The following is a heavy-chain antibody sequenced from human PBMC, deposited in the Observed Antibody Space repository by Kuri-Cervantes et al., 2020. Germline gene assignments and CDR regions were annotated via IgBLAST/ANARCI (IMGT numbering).Heavy chain of an antibody. CDR2: IYYSGST. V-gene: IGHV4-31*03. D-gene: IGHD4-17*01. CDR3: AREMTTVTTTLDY. Sequence: SETLSLTCTVSGGSISSGGYYWSWIRQHPGKGLEWIGYIYYSGSTYYNPSLKSRVTISVDTSKNQFSLKLSSVTAADTAVYYCAREMTTVTTTLDYWGQGTLVTVSS. CDR1: GGSISSGGYY. J-gene: IGHJ4*02.